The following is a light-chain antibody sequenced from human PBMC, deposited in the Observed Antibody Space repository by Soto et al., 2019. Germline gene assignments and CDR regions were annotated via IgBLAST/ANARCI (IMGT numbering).Light chain of an antibody. Sequence: DIQMTQSPSSLSASVGDRVTITCRASQDISGHLAWYQQKAGKVPKLLIAEASSLQSGVPSRFSGSGSGTDFTLTITSLQPEDVATYYCQKYNRTPRTFGQGTKVEL. CDR3: QKYNRTPRT. CDR1: QDISGH. J-gene: IGKJ1*01. CDR2: EAS. V-gene: IGKV1-27*01.